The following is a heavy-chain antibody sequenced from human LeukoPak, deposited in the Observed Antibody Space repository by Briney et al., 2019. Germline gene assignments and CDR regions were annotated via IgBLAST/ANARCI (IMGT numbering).Heavy chain of an antibody. V-gene: IGHV3-7*01. CDR1: GLRFSTFW. Sequence: GGSLRLSCAASGLRFSTFWMSWVRQAPGKGLDWVANINQNGGVKHYVDSVKGRFTISRDNAKNSLYLQMTSLRADDTAVYYCATSDDAAGTSWGQGTLVTVSS. D-gene: IGHD6-25*01. CDR3: ATSDDAAGTS. J-gene: IGHJ5*02. CDR2: INQNGGVK.